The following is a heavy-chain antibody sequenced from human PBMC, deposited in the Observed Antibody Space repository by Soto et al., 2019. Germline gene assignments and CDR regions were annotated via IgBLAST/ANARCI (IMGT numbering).Heavy chain of an antibody. J-gene: IGHJ4*02. CDR3: AKRSSSSTFDY. D-gene: IGHD6-6*01. Sequence: EVQLLESGGGLVQPGESLRLSCAASGFTFSSYAMSWVRQAPGKGLERVSVISGSDDSTYYADSVKGRFTISRDNSKNTLHLQMNSLRAEDTAVYYCAKRSSSSTFDYWGQGTLVTVSS. CDR2: ISGSDDST. CDR1: GFTFSSYA. V-gene: IGHV3-23*01.